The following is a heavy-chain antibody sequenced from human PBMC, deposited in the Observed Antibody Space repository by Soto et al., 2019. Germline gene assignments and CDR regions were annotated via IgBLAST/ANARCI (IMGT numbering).Heavy chain of an antibody. CDR2: IYYSGST. J-gene: IGHJ6*02. Sequence: LSLTCTVSGDSVSSGSYYWSWIRQPPGKGLEWIGYIYYSGSTNYNPSLKSRVTISVDTSKNQFSLKLSSVTAADTAVYYCESDLSRRGWYALPSEYYYYGMDVWGQGTTVTVSS. D-gene: IGHD6-19*01. CDR1: GDSVSSGSYY. V-gene: IGHV4-61*01. CDR3: ESDLSRRGWYALPSEYYYYGMDV.